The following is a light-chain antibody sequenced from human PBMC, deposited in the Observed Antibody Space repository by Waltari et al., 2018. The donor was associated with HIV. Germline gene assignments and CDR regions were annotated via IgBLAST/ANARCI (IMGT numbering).Light chain of an antibody. J-gene: IGLJ2*01. V-gene: IGLV7-43*01. CDR2: STS. CDR3: LLYYGGAVV. CDR1: TGAVTTGYY. Sequence: QTVVTQEPSLTESQGGTVTLTCAYSTGAVTTGYYPNWFQQKPGQAHWSLIYSTSKKHSWTPARFSGSLLGGKAALTLSGVQPEDEAEYYCLLYYGGAVVFGGGTKLTVL.